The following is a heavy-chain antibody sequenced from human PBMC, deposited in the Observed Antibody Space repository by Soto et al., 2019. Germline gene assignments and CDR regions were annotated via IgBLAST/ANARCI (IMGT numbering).Heavy chain of an antibody. Sequence: ASVKVSCKASGYTFTGYYMHWVRQAPGQGLEWMGWINPNSGGTNYAQKFQGWVTMTRDTSISTAHMELSRLRSDDTAVYYCARDRWESNGNSPYYYYYGMDVWGQGTTVTVSS. CDR2: INPNSGGT. D-gene: IGHD1-26*01. CDR1: GYTFTGYY. CDR3: ARDRWESNGNSPYYYYYGMDV. J-gene: IGHJ6*02. V-gene: IGHV1-2*04.